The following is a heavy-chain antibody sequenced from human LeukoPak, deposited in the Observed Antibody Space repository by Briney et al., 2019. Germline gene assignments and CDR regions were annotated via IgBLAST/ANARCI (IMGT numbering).Heavy chain of an antibody. J-gene: IGHJ4*02. D-gene: IGHD3-10*01. Sequence: GGSLRLSCAASGFTFSNYEMSWVRQAPGKGLEWVSYISSGGTTIYYVDSVKGRFTISRDNAKNTLYLQMNSLRAEDTAVYYCARDVRLWMVRGVIDYWGQGTLVTVSS. CDR2: ISSGGTTI. CDR1: GFTFSNYE. V-gene: IGHV3-48*03. CDR3: ARDVRLWMVRGVIDY.